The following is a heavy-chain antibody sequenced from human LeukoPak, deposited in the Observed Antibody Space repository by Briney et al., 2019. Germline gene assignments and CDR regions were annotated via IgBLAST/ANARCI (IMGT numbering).Heavy chain of an antibody. CDR2: LSGRGGST. D-gene: IGHD3-9*01. CDR3: AKQGRDWLRDYYYYMDV. Sequence: GGSLRLSCAASGFTFDDYAMHWVRQAPGKGLEWVSTLSGRGGSTFYADSVKGRFTISRDNSRNTLYLQMNSLRAEDTAVYYCAKQGRDWLRDYYYYMDVWGKGTTVTISS. V-gene: IGHV3-23*01. J-gene: IGHJ6*03. CDR1: GFTFDDYA.